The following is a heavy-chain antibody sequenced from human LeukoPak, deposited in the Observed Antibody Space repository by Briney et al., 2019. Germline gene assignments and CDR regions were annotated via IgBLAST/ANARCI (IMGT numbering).Heavy chain of an antibody. V-gene: IGHV1-18*01. J-gene: IGHJ6*02. CDR2: ISAYNGNT. D-gene: IGHD3-3*01. CDR1: GYTFTSYG. CDR3: ARDRASITIFGVVISPHYYYYYGMDV. Sequence: ASVKVSCKASGYTFTSYGISWVRQAPGQGLEWMGWISAYNGNTNYAQKLQGRVTMTTDTSTSTAYMELGSLRSDDTAVYYCARDRASITIFGVVISPHYYYYYGMDVWGQGTTVTVSS.